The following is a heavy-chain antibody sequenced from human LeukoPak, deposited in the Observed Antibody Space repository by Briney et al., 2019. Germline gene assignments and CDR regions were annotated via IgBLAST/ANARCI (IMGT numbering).Heavy chain of an antibody. CDR1: GYTFTRYG. Sequence: ASVKVSCKASGYTFTRYGISWVRQAPGHGLEWMGWISAYNGNTNYAQKLRGRVTMTTDTSTSTAYMELRSLRSDDTAVYYCARDGTADTREYYYYGMDVWGKGTTVTVSS. CDR2: ISAYNGNT. CDR3: ARDGTADTREYYYYGMDV. D-gene: IGHD1-26*01. V-gene: IGHV1-18*04. J-gene: IGHJ6*04.